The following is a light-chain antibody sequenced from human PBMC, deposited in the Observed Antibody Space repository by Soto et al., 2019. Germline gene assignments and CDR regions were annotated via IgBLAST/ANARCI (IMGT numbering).Light chain of an antibody. Sequence: EIEMTQSPSTLSVSPGEGASLSCRASHSVGGSLAWYQQRAGQAPSLLIYGASTMATGIPARFSGSGSGTEFTLTLSSRRSEPCEVYYCQLYQNRPPSTFGQGTRLEI. CDR1: HSVGGS. J-gene: IGKJ5*01. V-gene: IGKV3-15*01. CDR2: GAS. CDR3: QLYQNRPPST.